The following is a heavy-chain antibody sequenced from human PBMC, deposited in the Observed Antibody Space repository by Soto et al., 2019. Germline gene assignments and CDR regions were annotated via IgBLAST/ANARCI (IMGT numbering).Heavy chain of an antibody. V-gene: IGHV1-69*13. D-gene: IGHD3-3*01. Sequence: ASVKVSCKASGGTFSSYAISWVRQAPGQGLEWMGGIIPIFGTANYAQKFQGRVTITADESTSTAYMELSSLRSEDTAVYYCASGGTIFGVVPFRWFDPWGQGTLVTVSS. CDR3: ASGGTIFGVVPFRWFDP. J-gene: IGHJ5*02. CDR1: GGTFSSYA. CDR2: IIPIFGTA.